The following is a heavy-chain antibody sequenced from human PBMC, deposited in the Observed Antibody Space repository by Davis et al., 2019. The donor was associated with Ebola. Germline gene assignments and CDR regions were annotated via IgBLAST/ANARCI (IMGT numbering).Heavy chain of an antibody. J-gene: IGHJ6*02. D-gene: IGHD1-7*01. V-gene: IGHV1-18*01. CDR3: ARGWDYLYYYYGMDV. Sequence: AASVKVSCKASGGTFTSYGISWVRQAPGQGLEWMGWISAYNGNTNYAQKLQGRVTMTTDTSTSTAYMELRSLRSDDTAVYYCARGWDYLYYYYGMDVWGQGTTVTVSS. CDR1: GGTFTSYG. CDR2: ISAYNGNT.